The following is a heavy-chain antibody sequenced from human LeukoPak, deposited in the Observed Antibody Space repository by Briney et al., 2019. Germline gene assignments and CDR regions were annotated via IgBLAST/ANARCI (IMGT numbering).Heavy chain of an antibody. V-gene: IGHV3-66*01. Sequence: GGSLRLSCAASGFTVSSNYMSWVRQAPGKGLEWVSVIYSGGSTYYADSVKGRFTISRDNSKNTLYLQMNSLRAEDTAVYYCARGSHYDSSGFTLFDLWGRGTLVTVSS. CDR3: ARGSHYDSSGFTLFDL. CDR2: IYSGGST. CDR1: GFTVSSNY. J-gene: IGHJ2*01. D-gene: IGHD3-22*01.